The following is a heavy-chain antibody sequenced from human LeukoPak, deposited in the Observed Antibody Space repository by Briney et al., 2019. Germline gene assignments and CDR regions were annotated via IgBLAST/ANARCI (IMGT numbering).Heavy chain of an antibody. Sequence: ASVTVSCKASGGTFSSYAISWVRQAPGQGLEWMGGIIPIFGTANYAQKFQGRVTITADKSTSTAYMELSSLRSEDTAVYYCARAELPAMTTVEHRATNYYYYYGMDVWGKGTTVTVSS. J-gene: IGHJ6*04. CDR3: ARAELPAMTTVEHRATNYYYYYGMDV. D-gene: IGHD4-23*01. CDR2: IIPIFGTA. CDR1: GGTFSSYA. V-gene: IGHV1-69*06.